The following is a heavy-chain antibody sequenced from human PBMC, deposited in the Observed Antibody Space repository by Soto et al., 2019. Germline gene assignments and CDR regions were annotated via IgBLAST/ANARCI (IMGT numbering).Heavy chain of an antibody. J-gene: IGHJ5*02. CDR2: ISSSSSYI. D-gene: IGHD2-2*01. Sequence: PGGSLRLSRAASGFTFSSYSMNWVRQAPGKGLEWVSSISSSSSYIYYADSVKGRFTISRDNAKNSLYLQMNSLRAEDTAVYYCARDGGGIVVVPDAGGVNWFDPWGQGTLVTVSS. CDR3: ARDGGGIVVVPDAGGVNWFDP. CDR1: GFTFSSYS. V-gene: IGHV3-21*01.